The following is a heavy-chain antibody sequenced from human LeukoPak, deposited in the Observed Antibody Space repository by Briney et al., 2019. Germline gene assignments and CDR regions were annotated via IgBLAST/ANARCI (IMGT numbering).Heavy chain of an antibody. CDR3: ARLVRGVVNWFDP. J-gene: IGHJ5*02. D-gene: IGHD3-10*01. V-gene: IGHV4-39*01. Sequence: SETLSLTCTVSGGSISSSSYYWGWIRQPPGKGLEGIGSIYYSGSTYYNPSLKSRVTISVDTSKNQFSLKLSSVTAADTAVYYCARLVRGVVNWFDPWGQGSLVTVSS. CDR2: IYYSGST. CDR1: GGSISSSSYY.